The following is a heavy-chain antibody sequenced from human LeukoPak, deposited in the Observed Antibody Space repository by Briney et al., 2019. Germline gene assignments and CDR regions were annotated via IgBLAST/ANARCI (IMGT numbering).Heavy chain of an antibody. CDR3: VEGGAARFDY. D-gene: IGHD5-18*01. CDR1: GFTFSSSD. V-gene: IGHV3-30*02. J-gene: IGHJ4*02. CDR2: IRYDGNNK. Sequence: GGSLRLSCAASGFTFSSSDMHWVRQAPGKGLEWVAFIRYDGNNKYYADSVKGRLTITRDNSKNTLYLQMNSLRAEDTAVYYCVEGGAARFDYWGQGTLVAVSS.